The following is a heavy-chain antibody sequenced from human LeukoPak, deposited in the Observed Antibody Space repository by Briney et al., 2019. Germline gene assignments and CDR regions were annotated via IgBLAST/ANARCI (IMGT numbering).Heavy chain of an antibody. CDR2: ISGGGGST. CDR3: ASPPVYYYDNSGYYLFVY. CDR1: GFTFTSYA. J-gene: IGHJ4*02. D-gene: IGHD3-22*01. V-gene: IGHV3-23*01. Sequence: GGSLRLSCAASGFTFTSYAMTWVRQAPGKGLEWVSSISGGGGSTYYADSVKGRFTIFRDNSKNTLYLQMNSLRAEDTAVYYCASPPVYYYDNSGYYLFVYWGQGTLVTVSS.